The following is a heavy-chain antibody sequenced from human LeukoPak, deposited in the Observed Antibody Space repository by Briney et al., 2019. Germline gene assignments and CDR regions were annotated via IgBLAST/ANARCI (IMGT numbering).Heavy chain of an antibody. J-gene: IGHJ4*02. CDR1: GLAFSSYA. Sequence: GGSLRLSCAASGLAFSSYAMSGGRQAPGKGLEWVSALASGAPPYYADSVKGRFTISRDNSKNTLYLQVNSLRAEDTAVYYCARQLGYCSRGNCYFDSWGQGTLVTVSS. CDR3: ARQLGYCSRGNCYFDS. V-gene: IGHV3-23*01. D-gene: IGHD2-2*01. CDR2: LASGAPP.